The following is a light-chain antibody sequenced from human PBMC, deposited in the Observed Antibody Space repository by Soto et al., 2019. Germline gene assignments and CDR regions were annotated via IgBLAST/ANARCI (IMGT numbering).Light chain of an antibody. Sequence: EIVLTQSPGTLSLSPGERATLSCRASESVSSTTLAWYQQKPGQAPRLLMYGVSTRATGIPDRFSGSGSGTDFTLTINRLEPEDFAVYFCQHYDNSVWTFGQGNKVEIK. J-gene: IGKJ1*01. CDR1: ESVSSTT. CDR3: QHYDNSVWT. V-gene: IGKV3-20*01. CDR2: GVS.